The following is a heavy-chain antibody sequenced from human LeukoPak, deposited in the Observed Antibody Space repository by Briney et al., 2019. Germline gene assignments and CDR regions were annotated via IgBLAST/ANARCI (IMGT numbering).Heavy chain of an antibody. CDR3: AKDFRIGYSAHFDY. V-gene: IGHV3-23*01. D-gene: IGHD2-21*01. Sequence: GGSLRLSCVGSGFTFRSHAMSWVRRAPEKGLEFVSGIYENGGTTYYADSVKGRFSISRDNSKNTLYLQMDSLRGEDTAVYYCAKDFRIGYSAHFDYWGQGALVTVSS. J-gene: IGHJ4*02. CDR2: IYENGGTT. CDR1: GFTFRSHA.